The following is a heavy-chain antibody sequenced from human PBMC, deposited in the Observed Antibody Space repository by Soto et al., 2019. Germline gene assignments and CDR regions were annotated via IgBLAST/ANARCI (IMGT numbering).Heavy chain of an antibody. CDR3: AGRYFRSGLDV. V-gene: IGHV3-23*01. Sequence: PGGSLRLSCSASGFTFSRYAMSWIRQAPGMGLEWVSSISDSGSSSYYADSVTGRFFISRDNSKNTLYLQMTSLSADDPGVFFCAGRYFRSGLDVWGQGTPVTVSS. CDR1: GFTFSRYA. CDR2: ISDSGSSS. J-gene: IGHJ6*02. D-gene: IGHD3-9*01.